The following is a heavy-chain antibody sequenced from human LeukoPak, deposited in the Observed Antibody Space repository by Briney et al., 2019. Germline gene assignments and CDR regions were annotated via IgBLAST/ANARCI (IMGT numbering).Heavy chain of an antibody. CDR1: GFTFSSYE. CDR3: ARDPYGGMDV. Sequence: PGGSLRLSCAASGFTFSSYEMNWVRQAPGKGLEWVSYISSSGGTIYYADSVKGRFTISRDNAKNSLYLQMNSLRAEDTAVYYCARDPYGGMDVWGKGTTVTVSS. V-gene: IGHV3-48*03. J-gene: IGHJ6*04. CDR2: ISSSGGTI. D-gene: IGHD2-21*01.